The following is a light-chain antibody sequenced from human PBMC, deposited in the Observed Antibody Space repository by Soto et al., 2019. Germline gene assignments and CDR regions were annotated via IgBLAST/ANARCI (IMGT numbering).Light chain of an antibody. J-gene: IGKJ4*01. V-gene: IGKV3-11*01. CDR3: QQRANWPLT. CDR2: EAS. Sequence: EIVLTQSPPTLSLSPGERASLSCRASQNVRTYLAWYQQKPGQAPRLLIYEASNRATGIPARFSGSGSGTDFTLTISSLAPEDFAVYYCQQRANWPLTFGGGTKVEIK. CDR1: QNVRTY.